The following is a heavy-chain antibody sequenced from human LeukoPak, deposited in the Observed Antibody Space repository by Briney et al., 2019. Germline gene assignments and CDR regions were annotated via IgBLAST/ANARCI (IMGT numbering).Heavy chain of an antibody. CDR3: ARDYYDSSGYYSLDY. J-gene: IGHJ4*02. Sequence: GSRRLSCAASGFTFRSCEMNWVRQAPGKGLEWVSYISGSGSSVYYADSVKGRFTISRDNAKNSLYLEMNSLRAEDTAVYYCARDYYDSSGYYSLDYGGQVTLVTVSS. D-gene: IGHD3-22*01. CDR1: GFTFRSCE. V-gene: IGHV3-48*03. CDR2: ISGSGSSV.